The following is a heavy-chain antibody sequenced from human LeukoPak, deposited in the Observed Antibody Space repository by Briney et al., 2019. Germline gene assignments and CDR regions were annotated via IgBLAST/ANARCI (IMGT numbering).Heavy chain of an antibody. CDR3: AKGLGIYYDYMDV. CDR1: GFTFTKYG. J-gene: IGHJ6*03. D-gene: IGHD6-13*01. Sequence: GGTLRLSCAASGFTFTKYGMSWVRQAPGKGLEWISTISDSGAYTYYADFVKGRFTVSRDNSKNTLYLQMNSLRAEDTAVYYCAKGLGIYYDYMDVWGKGTAVTVSS. CDR2: ISDSGAYT. V-gene: IGHV3-23*01.